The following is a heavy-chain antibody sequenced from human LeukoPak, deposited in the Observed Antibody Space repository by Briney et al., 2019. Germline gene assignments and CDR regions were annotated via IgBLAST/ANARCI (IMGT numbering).Heavy chain of an antibody. Sequence: GGSLRLSCAASGFTFSSYSMNWVRQAPGKGLEWVSSISTSSSYIHYADSVKGRFTISRDNAKNTLYLQMNSLRAEDTAVYYCASESGSYYGGNFDYWGQGTLVTVSS. CDR1: GFTFSSYS. CDR3: ASESGSYYGGNFDY. D-gene: IGHD1-26*01. CDR2: ISTSSSYI. V-gene: IGHV3-21*01. J-gene: IGHJ4*02.